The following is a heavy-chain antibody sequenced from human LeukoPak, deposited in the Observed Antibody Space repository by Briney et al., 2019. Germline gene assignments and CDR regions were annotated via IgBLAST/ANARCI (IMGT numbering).Heavy chain of an antibody. CDR2: ISWNSGSI. Sequence: PGGSLRLSCAASGFTFDDYAMHWVRQAPGKGLERVSGISWNSGSIGYADSVEGRFTISRDNAKNSLYLQMNSLRAEDTALYHCAKTYYDFWSGYDYWGQGTLVTVSS. V-gene: IGHV3-9*01. J-gene: IGHJ4*02. CDR3: AKTYYDFWSGYDY. CDR1: GFTFDDYA. D-gene: IGHD3-3*01.